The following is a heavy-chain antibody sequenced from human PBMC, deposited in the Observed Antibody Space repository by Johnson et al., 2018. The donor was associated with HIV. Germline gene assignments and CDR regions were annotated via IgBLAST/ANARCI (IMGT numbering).Heavy chain of an antibody. V-gene: IGHV3-66*02. CDR2: IYSGGST. CDR3: AKDEAQTLASAGRDAFDF. J-gene: IGHJ3*01. D-gene: IGHD6-13*01. Sequence: VQLVESGGGLVKPGGSLRLSCAASGFTFSNAWMSWVRQAPGKGLEWVSVIYSGGSTYYGDSVKGRFTISRDNSKDTLYLQMNGLRPEDTAVYYCAKDEAQTLASAGRDAFDFWGQGTAVTV. CDR1: GFTFSNAW.